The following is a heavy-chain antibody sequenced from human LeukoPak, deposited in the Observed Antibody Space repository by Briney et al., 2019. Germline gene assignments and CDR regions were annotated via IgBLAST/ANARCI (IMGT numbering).Heavy chain of an antibody. CDR3: AKVLTRTWWFDP. J-gene: IGHJ5*02. CDR2: ISGSGGST. Sequence: GGSLRLSCAASGFTFSSYAMSWVRQAPGKGLEWVSAISGSGGSTYYADSVKGRFTISRDNSKNTLYLQMNSLRAEGTAVYYCAKVLTRTWWFDPWGQGTLVTVSS. D-gene: IGHD1-14*01. V-gene: IGHV3-23*01. CDR1: GFTFSSYA.